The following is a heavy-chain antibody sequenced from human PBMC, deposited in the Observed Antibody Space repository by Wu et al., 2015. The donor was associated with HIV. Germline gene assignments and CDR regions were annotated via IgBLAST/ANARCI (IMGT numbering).Heavy chain of an antibody. V-gene: IGHV1-24*01. CDR1: GNTFFDFS. CDR3: ATVSPLPGWCLLPRWGPTWRFDY. J-gene: IGHJ4*01. CDR2: FDPEDGET. Sequence: QAQLIQSGDEVKKPGASVKVSCKLSGNTFFDFSIHWVRQAPGKGLEWMGGFDPEDGETRYAQNFQGRVTLTEDTDTDTAYMELTSLSSEDTAVYFCATVSPLPGWCLLPRWGPTWRFDYWGHGTLVTVSS. D-gene: IGHD2-21*01.